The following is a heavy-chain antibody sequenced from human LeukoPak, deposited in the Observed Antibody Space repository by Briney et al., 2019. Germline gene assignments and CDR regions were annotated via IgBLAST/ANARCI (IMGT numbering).Heavy chain of an antibody. CDR3: AKDELWFGDTTEYFQH. D-gene: IGHD3-10*01. CDR2: IRSDGSNK. Sequence: PGGSLRLSCAGSGFSFSSYGMHWVRQAPGKGLEWMAFIRSDGSNKYYADSVKGRFTISRDNSKNTLYLQMNSLRAEDTAVYYCAKDELWFGDTTEYFQHWGQGTLVTVSS. J-gene: IGHJ1*01. CDR1: GFSFSSYG. V-gene: IGHV3-30*02.